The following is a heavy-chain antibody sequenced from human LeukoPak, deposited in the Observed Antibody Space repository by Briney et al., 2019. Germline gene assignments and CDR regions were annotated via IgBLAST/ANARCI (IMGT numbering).Heavy chain of an antibody. CDR1: GLTFSTYS. J-gene: IGHJ3*02. CDR2: ITSSSTI. CDR3: ARPRDGYNLVAFDI. D-gene: IGHD5-24*01. Sequence: GGSLRLSCAASGLTFSTYSINWVRQAPGKGLEWVSGITSSSTIYYADSVKGRFTISRDNAKNSLYLQMNSLRAEDTAVYYCARPRDGYNLVAFDIWGQGTMVSVSS. V-gene: IGHV3-69-1*01.